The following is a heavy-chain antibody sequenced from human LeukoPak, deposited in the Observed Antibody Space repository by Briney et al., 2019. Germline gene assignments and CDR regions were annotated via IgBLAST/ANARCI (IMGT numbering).Heavy chain of an antibody. J-gene: IGHJ6*03. D-gene: IGHD5-18*01. CDR3: ARGARYSYGYYYYYMDV. Sequence: SETLSLTCTVSGGSISSGSYYWSWVRQPAGKGLEWIGRIYTSGSTYYNPSLKSRVTISVDTSKNQFSLKLSSVTAADTAVYYCARGARYSYGYYYYYMDVWGKGTTVTVSS. V-gene: IGHV4-61*02. CDR1: GGSISSGSYY. CDR2: IYTSGST.